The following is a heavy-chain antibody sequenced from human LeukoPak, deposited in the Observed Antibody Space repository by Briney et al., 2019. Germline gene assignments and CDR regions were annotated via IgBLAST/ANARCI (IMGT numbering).Heavy chain of an antibody. J-gene: IGHJ3*02. D-gene: IGHD2-15*01. CDR3: ARHGRFQDPKAFDI. Sequence: SETLSLTCTVSGGSISSGSYYWSWIRQPAGKGLEWIGYIYYSGSTNYNPSLKSRVTISVDTSKNQFSLKLSSVTAADTAVYYCARHGRFQDPKAFDIWGQGTMVTVSS. V-gene: IGHV4-61*10. CDR2: IYYSGST. CDR1: GGSISSGSYY.